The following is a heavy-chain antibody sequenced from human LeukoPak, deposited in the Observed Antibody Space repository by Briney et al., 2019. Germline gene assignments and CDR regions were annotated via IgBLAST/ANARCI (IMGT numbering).Heavy chain of an antibody. V-gene: IGHV4-39*07. D-gene: IGHD3-22*01. J-gene: IGHJ2*01. CDR3: ARESHYYDQVPDWYFDL. Sequence: PSETLSLTSTVSGGSISSSSYYWGWIRQPPGKGLEWIGSIYYSGSTYYNPSLKSRVTISVDTSKNQFSLKLSSVTAADTAVYYCARESHYYDQVPDWYFDLWGRGTLVTVSS. CDR1: GGSISSSSYY. CDR2: IYYSGST.